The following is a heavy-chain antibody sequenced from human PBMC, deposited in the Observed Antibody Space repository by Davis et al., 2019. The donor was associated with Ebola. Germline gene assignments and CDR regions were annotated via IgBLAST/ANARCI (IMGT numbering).Heavy chain of an antibody. V-gene: IGHV3-21*01. CDR3: ARGRWLQSTYFDY. CDR2: ISSDSDYI. Sequence: GESLKISCAASGFTFSTYSMSWVRQAPGKGLEWVSSISSDSDYIYYADSAKGRFTISRDNAKNSLYLQMNSLRAEDTAVYYCARGRWLQSTYFDYWGQGTLVTVSS. D-gene: IGHD5-24*01. J-gene: IGHJ4*02. CDR1: GFTFSTYS.